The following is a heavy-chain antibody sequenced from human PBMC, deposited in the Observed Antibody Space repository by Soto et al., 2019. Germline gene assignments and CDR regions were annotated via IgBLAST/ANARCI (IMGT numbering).Heavy chain of an antibody. J-gene: IGHJ4*02. CDR3: AGKATVTTCFDY. CDR1: GGSISSGGYY. Sequence: QVQLQESGPGLVKPSQTLSLTCTVSGGSISSGGYYWSWIRQHPGKGLEWIGYIYYSGRTYYNPSLKSRVTISVDTSKNQFSLKLSSVTAAETAVYYCAGKATVTTCFDYWGQGTLVTVSS. V-gene: IGHV4-31*03. CDR2: IYYSGRT. D-gene: IGHD4-17*01.